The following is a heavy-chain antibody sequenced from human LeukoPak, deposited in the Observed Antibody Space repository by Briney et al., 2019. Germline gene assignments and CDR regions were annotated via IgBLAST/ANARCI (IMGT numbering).Heavy chain of an antibody. D-gene: IGHD6-13*01. CDR3: ARERGTYSSSPGFDY. J-gene: IGHJ4*02. V-gene: IGHV1-69*13. CDR1: GGTFSSYA. Sequence: SVKVSCKASGGTFSSYAISWVRQAPGQGLEWMGGIIPIFGTANYAQKIQGRVTITADESTSTAYMELSSLRSEDTAVYYCARERGTYSSSPGFDYWGQGTLVTVSS. CDR2: IIPIFGTA.